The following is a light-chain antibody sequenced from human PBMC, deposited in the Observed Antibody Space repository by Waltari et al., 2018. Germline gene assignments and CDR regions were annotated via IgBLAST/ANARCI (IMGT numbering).Light chain of an antibody. CDR2: DVS. CDR1: STYVGSYNY. Sequence: QSALTQPASVSGSPGQSISISCPGTSTYVGSYNYRTWYQQHPGSAPKLKIYDVSERPSGVSDRFSGSKSGNTASLTISGLQAEDEADYYCASYTSGNTLIFGGGTRVTVL. CDR3: ASYTSGNTLI. V-gene: IGLV2-14*03. J-gene: IGLJ2*01.